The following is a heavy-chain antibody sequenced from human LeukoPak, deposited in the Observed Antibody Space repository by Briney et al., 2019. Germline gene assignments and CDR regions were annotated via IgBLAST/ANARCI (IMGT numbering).Heavy chain of an antibody. CDR2: ISYDGSNK. D-gene: IGHD5-24*01. CDR1: GFTFSSYA. J-gene: IGHJ4*02. CDR3: ARGSLWLQLDY. V-gene: IGHV3-30-3*01. Sequence: GGSLRLSCAASGFTFSSYAMHWVRQAPGKGLEWVAVISYDGSNKYYADSVKGRFTISRDNSKNTLYLQMNSLRAEDTAVYYCARGSLWLQLDYWGQGTLVTVSS.